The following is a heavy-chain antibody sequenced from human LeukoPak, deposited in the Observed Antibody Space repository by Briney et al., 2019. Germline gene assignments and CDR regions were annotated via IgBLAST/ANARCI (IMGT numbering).Heavy chain of an antibody. V-gene: IGHV1-2*02. CDR3: ARYVYCSSTSCYVKNAFDI. Sequence: ASVKVSCKASGYTFTGYYMHWVRQAPGQGLEWMGWINPSSGGTNYAQKFQGRVTMTRDTSISTAYMELSRLRSDDTAVYYCARYVYCSSTSCYVKNAFDIWGQGTMVTVSS. D-gene: IGHD2-2*01. CDR1: GYTFTGYY. CDR2: INPSSGGT. J-gene: IGHJ3*02.